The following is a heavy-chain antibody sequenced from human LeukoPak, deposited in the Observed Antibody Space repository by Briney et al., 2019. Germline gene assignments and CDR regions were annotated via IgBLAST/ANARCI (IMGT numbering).Heavy chain of an antibody. Sequence: SETLSLTCIVSGGSISSGSYYWSWIRQPAGKGLEWIGRIYTSGSTNYNPSLKSRVTISVDTSKNQFSLKLSSVTAADTAVYYCARGRGTSTFDYWGQGTLVTVSS. J-gene: IGHJ4*02. CDR1: GGSISSGSYY. V-gene: IGHV4-61*02. CDR3: ARGRGTSTFDY. D-gene: IGHD2-2*01. CDR2: IYTSGST.